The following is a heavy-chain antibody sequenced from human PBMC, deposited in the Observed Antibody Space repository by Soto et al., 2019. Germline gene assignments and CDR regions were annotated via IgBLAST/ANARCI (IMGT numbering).Heavy chain of an antibody. J-gene: IGHJ4*02. Sequence: AGGSLRLSCVASGFGFSSYEMTWIRQAPGKGLEWISYISSSGSATYYADSVKGRFTISRDNAQHSVYLQMNSLRADDTALYFCASGIDYWGQGTLVTVSS. CDR3: ASGIDY. CDR2: ISSSGSAT. V-gene: IGHV3-48*03. CDR1: GFGFSSYE.